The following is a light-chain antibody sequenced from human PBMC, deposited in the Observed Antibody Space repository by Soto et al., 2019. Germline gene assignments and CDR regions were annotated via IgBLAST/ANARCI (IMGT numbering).Light chain of an antibody. CDR2: ATS. CDR3: LQDYSYPRT. V-gene: IGKV1-6*01. J-gene: IGKJ1*01. Sequence: AIQMTQSPSSLSASVGDRVTITCRASQGIRNDLGWYQQRPGKAPKLLIYATSNLQTGVPSRFSGSGSGTDFTLNISRLHPEDVATYYCLQDYSYPRTFGQGTKVEIK. CDR1: QGIRND.